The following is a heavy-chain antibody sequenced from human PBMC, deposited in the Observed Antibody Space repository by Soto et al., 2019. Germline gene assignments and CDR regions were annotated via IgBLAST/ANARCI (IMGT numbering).Heavy chain of an antibody. CDR1: GYTFTSYA. CDR2: INAGNGNT. J-gene: IGHJ6*02. CDR3: ARMCSGGSCSHYYYYGMDV. Sequence: QVQLVQSGAEVKKPGASVKVSCKASGYTFTSYAMHWVRQAPGQRLEWMGWINAGNGNTKYSQKFQGRVTITRDTSASTAYMELSSLRSEDTAVYYCARMCSGGSCSHYYYYGMDVWGQGTTVTVSS. V-gene: IGHV1-3*01. D-gene: IGHD2-15*01.